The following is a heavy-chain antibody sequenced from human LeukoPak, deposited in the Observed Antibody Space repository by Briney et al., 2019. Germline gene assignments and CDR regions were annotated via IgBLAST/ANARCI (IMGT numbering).Heavy chain of an antibody. V-gene: IGHV1-69*13. CDR3: ARVYGDRKHYFDY. D-gene: IGHD4-17*01. J-gene: IGHJ4*02. Sequence: EASVKVSCKASGGTFSSYAISWVRQAPGQGLEWMGGIIPIFGTANYAQKFQGRVTITAGESTSTAYMELSSLRSEDTAVYYCARVYGDRKHYFDYWGQGTLVTVSS. CDR1: GGTFSSYA. CDR2: IIPIFGTA.